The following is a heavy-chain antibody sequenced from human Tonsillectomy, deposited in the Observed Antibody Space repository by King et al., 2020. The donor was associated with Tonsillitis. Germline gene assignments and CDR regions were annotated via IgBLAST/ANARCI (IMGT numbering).Heavy chain of an antibody. D-gene: IGHD3-10*01. CDR3: PRGRYYSYYFDY. J-gene: IGHJ4*02. V-gene: IGHV3-49*03. Sequence: EVQLVESGGGLVQPGRSLRLSCTASGFTFGDYAMSWFRRAPGKGLEWVGFIRSKAYGGTTEYAASVKGRFTISRDDSKSIAYLQMNSLKTEDTAVYYCPRGRYYSYYFDYWGQGTLVTVS. CDR1: GFTFGDYA. CDR2: IRSKAYGGTT.